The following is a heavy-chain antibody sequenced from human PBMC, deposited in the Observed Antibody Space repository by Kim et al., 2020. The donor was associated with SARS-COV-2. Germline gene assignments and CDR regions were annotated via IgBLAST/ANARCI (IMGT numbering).Heavy chain of an antibody. D-gene: IGHD3-10*01. Sequence: NPSLKSRVTISVDTSKNQFSLKLSSVTAADTAVYYCASGMVRGVIQYFDYWGQGTLVTVSS. J-gene: IGHJ4*02. V-gene: IGHV4-31*02. CDR3: ASGMVRGVIQYFDY.